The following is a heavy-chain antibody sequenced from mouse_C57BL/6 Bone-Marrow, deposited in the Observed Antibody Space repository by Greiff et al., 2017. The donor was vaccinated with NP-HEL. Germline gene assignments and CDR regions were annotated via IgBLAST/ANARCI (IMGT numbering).Heavy chain of an antibody. D-gene: IGHD2-3*01. V-gene: IGHV1-9*01. CDR2: ILPGSGST. J-gene: IGHJ2*01. Sequence: QVQLQQSGAELMKPGASVKLSCKATGYTFTGYWIEWVKQRPGHGLEWIGEILPGSGSTNYNEKFKGKATFTADTSSNTAYMQLSSLTPEDSASYFCARRGSWLLRWTFDYWGQGTTLTVSS. CDR1: GYTFTGYW. CDR3: ARRGSWLLRWTFDY.